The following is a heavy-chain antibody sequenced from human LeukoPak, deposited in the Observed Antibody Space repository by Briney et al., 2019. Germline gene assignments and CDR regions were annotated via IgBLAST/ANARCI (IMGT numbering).Heavy chain of an antibody. CDR1: GVSLNDYY. CDR3: VRLSLYYKILTGYAYRPRYDY. D-gene: IGHD3-9*01. Sequence: SETLSLTCAVYGVSLNDYYWSWIRQPPGKGLEWIGEINQGGSTNSNPSLRSRVTISIDTSEKQFSLKLTSVTAANTAVYYCVRLSLYYKILTGYAYRPRYDYWGQGTLVTVSS. J-gene: IGHJ4*02. V-gene: IGHV4-34*01. CDR2: INQGGST.